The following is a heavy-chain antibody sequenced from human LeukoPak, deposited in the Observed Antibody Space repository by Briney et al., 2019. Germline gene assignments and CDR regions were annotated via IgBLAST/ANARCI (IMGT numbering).Heavy chain of an antibody. CDR1: GFTFSSYS. V-gene: IGHV3-21*01. CDR3: AGMAYYYGMDV. J-gene: IGHJ6*02. Sequence: GGSLRLSCAASGFTFSSYSMNWVRQAPGNGLEWVSSISSSSSYIYYADSVKGRFTISRDNAKNSLYLQMNSLRAEDTAVYYCAGMAYYYGMDVWGQGTTVTVSS. CDR2: ISSSSSYI. D-gene: IGHD5-24*01.